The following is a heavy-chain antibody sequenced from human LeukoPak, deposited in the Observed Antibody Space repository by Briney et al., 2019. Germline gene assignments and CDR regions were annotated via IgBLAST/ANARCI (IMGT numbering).Heavy chain of an antibody. J-gene: IGHJ3*02. CDR1: GFSFNAYF. CDR2: ISSSSSTI. D-gene: IGHD2-15*01. Sequence: GGSLRLSCAASGFSFNAYFMTWIRQAPGKGLEWVSYISSSSSTIYYSDSVKGRFTISRDNAKNSLYLQMNSLRAEDTAVYYCAGSLPLSSKGGFDIWGQGTMVTVSS. V-gene: IGHV3-11*01. CDR3: AGSLPLSSKGGFDI.